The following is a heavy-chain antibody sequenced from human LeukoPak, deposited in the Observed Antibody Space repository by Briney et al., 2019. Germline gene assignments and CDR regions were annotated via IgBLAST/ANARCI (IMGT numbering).Heavy chain of an antibody. Sequence: GGSLRLSCAASGFTFSNAWMSWVRQSPGKGLELVGRIKSKTAGGTADYAAPVKGRFSVSRDDSKNTLYLQMNSLKTEDTAVYYCTTAPTSGWYAGYWGQGTLVTVSS. CDR3: TTAPTSGWYAGY. CDR1: GFTFSNAW. D-gene: IGHD6-19*01. J-gene: IGHJ4*02. CDR2: IKSKTAGGTA. V-gene: IGHV3-15*01.